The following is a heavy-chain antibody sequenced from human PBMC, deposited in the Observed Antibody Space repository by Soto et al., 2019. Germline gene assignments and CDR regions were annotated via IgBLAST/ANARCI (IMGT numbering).Heavy chain of an antibody. J-gene: IGHJ4*03. CDR2: ISGSGAKT. CDR1: GFIFSNYA. V-gene: IGHV3-23*01. CDR3: TKGPRVYYFWGRNIPIYYFDY. D-gene: IGHD3-16*01. Sequence: EVQLLDSGGDLVQPGGSLRLSCAASGFIFSNYAMNWVRQTPGKGLEWVSGISGSGAKTYYADSVKGRFTISQDDSKNTLFLPMNSLRAEDTALYYCTKGPRVYYFWGRNIPIYYFDYWGHGTLVTVSA.